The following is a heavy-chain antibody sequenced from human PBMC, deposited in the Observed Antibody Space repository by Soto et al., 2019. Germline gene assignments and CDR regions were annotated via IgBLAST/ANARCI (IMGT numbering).Heavy chain of an antibody. J-gene: IGHJ6*03. CDR2: IWYDGSNK. D-gene: IGHD6-6*01. CDR3: ARGGSIAARPLYYYYMDV. CDR1: GFTFSSYG. V-gene: IGHV3-33*01. Sequence: GGSLRLSCAASGFTFSSYGMHWVRQAPGKGLEWVAVIWYDGSNKYYADSVKGRFTISRDNSKNTLYLQMNSLRAEDTAVYYCARGGSIAARPLYYYYMDVWGKGTTVTVSS.